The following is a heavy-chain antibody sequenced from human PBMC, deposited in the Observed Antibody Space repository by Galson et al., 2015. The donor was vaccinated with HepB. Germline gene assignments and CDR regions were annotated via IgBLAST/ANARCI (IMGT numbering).Heavy chain of an antibody. CDR1: GFTFSSYA. V-gene: IGHV3-64D*06. Sequence: SLRLSCAASGFTFSSYAMHWVRQAPGKGLEYVSAISSNGGSTYYADSVKGRFTISRDNSKNTLYLQMSSLRAEDTAVYYCVKGQMNYYDENDYRGQGTLVTVSS. D-gene: IGHD3-22*01. CDR2: ISSNGGST. CDR3: VKGQMNYYDENDY. J-gene: IGHJ4*02.